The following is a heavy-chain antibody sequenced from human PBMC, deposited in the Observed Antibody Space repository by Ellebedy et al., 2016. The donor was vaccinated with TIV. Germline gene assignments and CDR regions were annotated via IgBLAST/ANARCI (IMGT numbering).Heavy chain of an antibody. J-gene: IGHJ6*02. D-gene: IGHD3-10*01. CDR1: VGSISSYY. CDR2: IYTCGST. Sequence: MPSETLSLTCTVSVGSISSYYWSWIRQPAGKGLEWIGRIYTCGSTNYNPSLKSRVTMSVDTSKNQFSLKLTSVTAADTAVYYCAREGYLGSGNSGMDVWGQGTTVTVSS. V-gene: IGHV4-4*07. CDR3: AREGYLGSGNSGMDV.